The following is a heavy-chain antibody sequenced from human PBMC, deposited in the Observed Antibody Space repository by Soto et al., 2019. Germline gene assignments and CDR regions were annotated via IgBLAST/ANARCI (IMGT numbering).Heavy chain of an antibody. V-gene: IGHV3-7*01. CDR1: GFSFRTYW. CDR3: ARDWDNWNAFDY. Sequence: EVQLVESGGGLVQPGGSLRLSCAASGFSFRTYWMNWVRQAPGKGLAWVANIKEDGSKKNFVDSVKGRFTISRDSTKNLLYLQMNSQRAEDTAVYYCARDWDNWNAFDYWGQGTLVTVPS. D-gene: IGHD1-20*01. J-gene: IGHJ4*02. CDR2: IKEDGSKK.